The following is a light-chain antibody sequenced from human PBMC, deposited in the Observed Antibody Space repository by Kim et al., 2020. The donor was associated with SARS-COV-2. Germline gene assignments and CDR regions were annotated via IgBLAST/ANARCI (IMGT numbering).Light chain of an antibody. CDR1: SGHNNYA. CDR2: VKSDGGH. CDR3: QTWGTGMV. Sequence: QLVLTQSPSSSASLGASVKLTCTLTSGHNNYAIAWHQKRPEKGPRYLMKVKSDGGHTRGDDVPDRFSASSSGAERYLTISNLRSDDEAEYYCQTWGTGMVFGGGTKVTVL. J-gene: IGLJ3*02. V-gene: IGLV4-69*01.